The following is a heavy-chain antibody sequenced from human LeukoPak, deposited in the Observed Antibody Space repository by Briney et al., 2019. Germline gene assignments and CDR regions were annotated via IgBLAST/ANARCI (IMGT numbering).Heavy chain of an antibody. CDR3: ARGRGGAFDI. D-gene: IGHD3-10*01. CDR2: IYYSGST. CDR1: GGSISSYY. V-gene: IGHV4-59*01. J-gene: IGHJ3*02. Sequence: SETLSLTCTVSGGSISSYYWSWFRQPPGKGLEWIGYIYYSGSTNYNPSLKSRVTISVDTSKNQFSLKLSSVTAADTAVYYCARGRGGAFDIWGQGTMVTVSS.